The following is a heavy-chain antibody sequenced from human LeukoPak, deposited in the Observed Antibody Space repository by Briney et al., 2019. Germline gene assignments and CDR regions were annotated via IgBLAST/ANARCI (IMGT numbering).Heavy chain of an antibody. V-gene: IGHV1-46*01. CDR3: ARRELAGSTAYFDY. CDR1: GYSFTSYY. CDR2: INPSGGST. Sequence: GASVKVSCKASGYSFTSYYIHWVRQAPGQGLEWMGIINPSGGSTNYAQDFQGRGTMTRDTSTTTVYMELSSLRSEDTAVYYCARRELAGSTAYFDYWGQGTLVTVSS. D-gene: IGHD1-26*01. J-gene: IGHJ4*02.